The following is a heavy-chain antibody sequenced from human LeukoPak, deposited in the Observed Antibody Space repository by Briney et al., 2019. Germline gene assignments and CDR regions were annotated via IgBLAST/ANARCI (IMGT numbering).Heavy chain of an antibody. J-gene: IGHJ4*02. Sequence: PGGSLRLSCAASGFTFSSYGMHWVRQAPGKGLEWVAFIRYDGSNTFYADSVKGRFTISRDNSKNSPYLQMNSLRAEDTALYYCAKEAADTPYFDYWGQGTLVTVSS. CDR3: AKEAADTPYFDY. D-gene: IGHD6-13*01. CDR1: GFTFSSYG. V-gene: IGHV3-30*02. CDR2: IRYDGSNT.